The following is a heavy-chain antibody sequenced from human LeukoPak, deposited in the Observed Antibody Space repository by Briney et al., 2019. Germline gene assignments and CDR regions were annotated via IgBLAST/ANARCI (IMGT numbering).Heavy chain of an antibody. CDR2: VTGSGSRT. CDR3: AKDASLQLVHYYFDY. Sequence: GGSLRLSCAASGLIFSNCAMTWVRQAPGKGLEWVSVVTGSGSRTYYADSVKGRFTISRDNSKNTLYLQMNSLRAEDTAVYYCAKDASLQLVHYYFDYWGQGTPVTVTS. V-gene: IGHV3-23*01. J-gene: IGHJ4*02. CDR1: GLIFSNCA. D-gene: IGHD6-6*01.